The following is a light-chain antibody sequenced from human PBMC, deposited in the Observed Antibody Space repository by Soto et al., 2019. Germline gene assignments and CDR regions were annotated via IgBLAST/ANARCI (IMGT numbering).Light chain of an antibody. CDR3: TSFTSSNTWV. V-gene: IGLV2-14*01. J-gene: IGLJ3*02. Sequence: QSVLTQPASVSRSPGQSITISCTGSSSDVGSHSRVSWIQQHPGKTPKLIIYEVTNRPSGVSSRFSGSKSGTTASLTISGLQAEDEADYYCTSFTSSNTWVFGGGTKVTVL. CDR1: SSDVGSHSR. CDR2: EVT.